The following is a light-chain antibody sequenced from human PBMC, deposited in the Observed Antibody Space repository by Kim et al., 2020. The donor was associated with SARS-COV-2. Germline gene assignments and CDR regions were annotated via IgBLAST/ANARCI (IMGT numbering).Light chain of an antibody. CDR3: NSRDSSGNHVV. CDR1: GLRGEC. V-gene: IGLV3-19*01. Sequence: GETVGITCEGDGLRGECASGYQQKPGQAPVLVIYGKNNRPSGIPDRFSGSGSGNTASWTITGAQAEDEAGYYCNSRDSSGNHVVFGGGTQLTVL. J-gene: IGLJ2*01. CDR2: GKN.